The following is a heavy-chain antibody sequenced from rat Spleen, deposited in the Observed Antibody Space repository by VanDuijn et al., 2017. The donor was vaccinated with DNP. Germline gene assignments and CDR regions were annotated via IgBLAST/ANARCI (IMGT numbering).Heavy chain of an antibody. CDR2: IPSSGGST. Sequence: EVQLVESGGDLVQPGRSLKLSCVASGFTFNNYWMTWIRQVLGKGLVWVASIPSSGGSTYYPDSVKCRFTISRDNAKNTRYLQMNSLRSEDTATYYCARGGRYWAMDAWGQGTSVTVSS. D-gene: IGHD1-5*01. V-gene: IGHV5-31*01. CDR1: GFTFNNYW. J-gene: IGHJ4*01. CDR3: ARGGRYWAMDA.